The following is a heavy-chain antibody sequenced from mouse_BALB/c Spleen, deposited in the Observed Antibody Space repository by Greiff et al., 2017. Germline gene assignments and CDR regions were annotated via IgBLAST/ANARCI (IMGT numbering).Heavy chain of an antibody. V-gene: IGHV3-6*02. CDR3: ARGYYRYDGGYYYAMDY. J-gene: IGHJ4*01. Sequence: ESGPGLVKPSQSLSLTCSVTGYSITSGYYWNWIRQFPGNKLEWMGYISYDGSNNYNPSLKNRISITRDTSKNQFFLKLNSVTTEDTATYYCARGYYRYDGGYYYAMDYWGQGTSVTVSS. CDR2: ISYDGSN. CDR1: GYSITSGYY. D-gene: IGHD2-14*01.